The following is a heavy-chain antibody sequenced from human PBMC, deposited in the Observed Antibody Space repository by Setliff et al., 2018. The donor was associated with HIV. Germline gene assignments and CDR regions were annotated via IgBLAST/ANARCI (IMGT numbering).Heavy chain of an antibody. CDR3: SRRPFAGTVDY. Sequence: SETLSLTCTVSGGSISSNNFCWDWIRQPPEKGLEWIATICYTGRTYYNPSLKSRVAISVDTSKNLFSLRLTSLTAADTAFYYCSRRPFAGTVDYWGQATLVTVSS. CDR1: GGSISSNNFC. J-gene: IGHJ4*02. D-gene: IGHD1-1*01. V-gene: IGHV4-39*02. CDR2: ICYTGRT.